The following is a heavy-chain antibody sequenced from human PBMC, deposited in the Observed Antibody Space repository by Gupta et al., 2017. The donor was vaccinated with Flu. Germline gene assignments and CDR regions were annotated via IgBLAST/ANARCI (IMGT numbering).Heavy chain of an antibody. V-gene: IGHV4-31*02. D-gene: IGHD6-13*01. CDR2: IYYSGGT. Sequence: SSTGSYWTWIRQHPGKGLEWIGHIYYSGGTYYNPSLKSRVSMSVGTSKNHFSLELSSVTAADSAVYYCARGVYTNSWYGDAWGQGTLVTVSS. CDR1: SSTGSY. CDR3: ARGVYTNSWYGDA. J-gene: IGHJ5*02.